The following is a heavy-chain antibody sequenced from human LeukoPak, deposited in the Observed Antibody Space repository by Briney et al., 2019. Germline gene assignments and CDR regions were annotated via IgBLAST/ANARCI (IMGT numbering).Heavy chain of an antibody. CDR3: AKDGLRYFDFIDY. CDR2: ISGSGGST. V-gene: IGHV3-23*01. CDR1: GFTFSSYG. D-gene: IGHD3-9*01. Sequence: GGSLRLSCAASGFTFSSYGMSWVRQAPGKGLEWVSAISGSGGSTYYADSVKGRFTISRDNPKNTLYLQMNSLRAEDTAVYYCAKDGLRYFDFIDYWGQGTLVTVSS. J-gene: IGHJ4*02.